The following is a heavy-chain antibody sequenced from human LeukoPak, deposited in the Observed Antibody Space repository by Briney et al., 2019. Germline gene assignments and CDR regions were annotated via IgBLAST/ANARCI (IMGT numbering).Heavy chain of an antibody. J-gene: IGHJ3*02. CDR2: ISAYNGNT. CDR3: ARVRYYDFWSGYFLRTNDAFDI. Sequence: ASVKVSCKASGYTFTSCGISWVRQAPGQGLEWMGWISAYNGNTNYAQKLQGRVTMTTDTSTSTAYMELRSLRSDDTAVYYCARVRYYDFWSGYFLRTNDAFDIWGQGTMVTVSS. V-gene: IGHV1-18*01. D-gene: IGHD3-3*01. CDR1: GYTFTSCG.